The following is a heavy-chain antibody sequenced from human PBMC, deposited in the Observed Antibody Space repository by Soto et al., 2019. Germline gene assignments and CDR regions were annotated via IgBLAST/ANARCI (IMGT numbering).Heavy chain of an antibody. V-gene: IGHV3-30*18. D-gene: IGHD5-12*01. CDR1: GFTFSSYG. J-gene: IGHJ6*02. CDR2: ISYDGSNK. CDR3: AKEGYTIRWDYYYGMDV. Sequence: GGSLRLSCAASGFTFSSYGMHWVRQAPGKGLEWVAVISYDGSNKYYADSVKGRFTISRDNSKNTLYLQMNSLRAEDTAVYYCAKEGYTIRWDYYYGMDVWGQGTTVTVSS.